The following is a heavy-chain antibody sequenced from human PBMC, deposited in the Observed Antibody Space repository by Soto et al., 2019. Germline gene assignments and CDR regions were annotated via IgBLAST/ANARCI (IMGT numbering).Heavy chain of an antibody. J-gene: IGHJ6*02. D-gene: IGHD6-13*01. CDR1: GGTFSSYA. CDR2: IIPIFGTA. Sequence: VQLLESGAEVKKPGSSVKVSCKASGGTFSSYAISWVRQAPGQGLEWMGGIIPIFGTANYAQKFQGRVTITADESTSTAYMELSSLRSEDTAVYYCAREEAAAGTDYYYYGMDVWGQGTTVTVSS. V-gene: IGHV1-69*01. CDR3: AREEAAAGTDYYYYGMDV.